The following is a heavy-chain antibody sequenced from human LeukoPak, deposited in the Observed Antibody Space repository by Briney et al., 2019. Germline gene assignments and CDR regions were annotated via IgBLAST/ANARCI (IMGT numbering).Heavy chain of an antibody. CDR2: IYYSGST. CDR3: ARVGSSGWYYYGMDV. Sequence: SDTLSLTCTVSGGSISSYYWSWLRQPPAKGLEWIGYIYYSGSTNYNPSLKSRVTISVDTSKNQFSLKLSSVTAADTAVYYCARVGSSGWYYYGMDVWGQGTTVTVSS. CDR1: GGSISSYY. J-gene: IGHJ6*02. D-gene: IGHD6-19*01. V-gene: IGHV4-59*07.